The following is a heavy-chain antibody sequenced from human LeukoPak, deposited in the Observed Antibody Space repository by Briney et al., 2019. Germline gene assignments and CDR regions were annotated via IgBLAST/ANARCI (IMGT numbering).Heavy chain of an antibody. CDR1: GFTFSDYY. Sequence: GGSLRLSCAASGFTFSDYYMTWVRQAPGKGLEWVSFISGSGTNKNYADSVKGRFTISRDNSKNTLYLHMNSLRADDTAVYYCARHNYGDYYDYWGQGTLVNVFS. J-gene: IGHJ4*02. D-gene: IGHD4-17*01. CDR3: ARHNYGDYYDY. CDR2: ISGSGTNK. V-gene: IGHV3-11*03.